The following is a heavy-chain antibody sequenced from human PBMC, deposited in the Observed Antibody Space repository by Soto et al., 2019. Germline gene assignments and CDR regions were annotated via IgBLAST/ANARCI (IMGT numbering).Heavy chain of an antibody. J-gene: IGHJ4*02. Sequence: GGSLRLSCAASGFTVSSNYMSWVRQAPGKGLEWVSVIYSGGSTYYADSVKGRFTISRDNSKNTLYLQMNSLRAEDTAVYYCARDPPRVVADVPFSGLWGQGTLVTVSS. CDR3: ARDPPRVVADVPFSGL. V-gene: IGHV3-66*01. CDR1: GFTVSSNY. CDR2: IYSGGST. D-gene: IGHD2-15*01.